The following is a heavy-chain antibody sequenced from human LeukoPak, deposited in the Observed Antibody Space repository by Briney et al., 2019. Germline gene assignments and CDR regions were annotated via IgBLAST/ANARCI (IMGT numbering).Heavy chain of an antibody. V-gene: IGHV3-23*01. D-gene: IGHD6-19*01. CDR3: AKDKSGYSGGWSFDY. CDR2: ISGHGDST. Sequence: GGSLRLSCAASGLTFSSYAMTWVRQAPGKGLEWVSSISGHGDSTYYADSVKGRFTISRDNSKNTLYLQMNSLRADDTAVYYCAKDKSGYSGGWSFDYWGQGTLVTVSS. CDR1: GLTFSSYA. J-gene: IGHJ4*02.